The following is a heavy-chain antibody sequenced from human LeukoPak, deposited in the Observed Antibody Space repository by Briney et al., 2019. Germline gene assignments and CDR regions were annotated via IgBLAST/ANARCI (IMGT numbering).Heavy chain of an antibody. CDR1: GGSFSAFF. V-gene: IGHV4-34*01. Sequence: SETLSLTCAVYGGSFSAFFWSWIRQSPGKGLEWIGEISHNGTTNYSPSLKSRITISVDSSKNQFSLHVKSVTAADTAVYYCARRRLRFHPGFDPWGQGTLVTVSS. J-gene: IGHJ5*02. D-gene: IGHD3-3*01. CDR2: ISHNGTT. CDR3: ARRRLRFHPGFDP.